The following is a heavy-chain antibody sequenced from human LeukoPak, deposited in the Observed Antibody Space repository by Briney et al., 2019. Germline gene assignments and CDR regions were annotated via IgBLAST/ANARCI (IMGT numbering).Heavy chain of an antibody. CDR3: ARGGNWNDFDHDAFDI. D-gene: IGHD1-1*01. J-gene: IGHJ3*02. V-gene: IGHV1-69*05. CDR1: GGTFSSYA. CDR2: IIPIFGTA. Sequence: ASVKVSCKASGGTFSSYAISWVRQAPGQGLEWMGGIIPIFGTANYAQKFQGRVTITTDESSSTAYMELSSLRSEDTAVYYCARGGNWNDFDHDAFDIWGQGTMVTVSS.